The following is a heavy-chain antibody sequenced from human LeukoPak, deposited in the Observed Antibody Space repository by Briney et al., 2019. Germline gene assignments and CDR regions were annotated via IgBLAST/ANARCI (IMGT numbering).Heavy chain of an antibody. Sequence: PSETLSPTCAVYGGSFSGYYWSWIRQPPGKGLEWIEEINHSGSTNYNPSLKSRVTISVDTSKNQLSLKLSSVTAADTAVYYCASLIWSGYYRPDYFDYWGQGTLVTVSS. CDR3: ASLIWSGYYRPDYFDY. CDR2: INHSGST. J-gene: IGHJ4*02. CDR1: GGSFSGYY. V-gene: IGHV4-34*01. D-gene: IGHD3-3*01.